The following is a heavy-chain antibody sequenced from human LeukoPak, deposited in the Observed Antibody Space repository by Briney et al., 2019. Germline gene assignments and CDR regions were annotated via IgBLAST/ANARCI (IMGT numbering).Heavy chain of an antibody. J-gene: IGHJ4*02. V-gene: IGHV3-23*01. CDR2: ISGSGGST. Sequence: PGGSLRLSCAASGLTFNSYAMSWVRQAPGKGLEWVSAISGSGGSTYYADSVKGRFTISRENSKNTLYLQMNSLRAEDTAVYYCAKDPQELQLCFDYWGQGTLVTVSS. CDR1: GLTFNSYA. D-gene: IGHD5-18*01. CDR3: AKDPQELQLCFDY.